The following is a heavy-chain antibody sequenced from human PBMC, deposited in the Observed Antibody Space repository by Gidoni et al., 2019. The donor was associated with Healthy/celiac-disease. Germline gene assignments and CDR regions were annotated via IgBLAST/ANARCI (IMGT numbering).Heavy chain of an antibody. CDR2: IYYSGST. CDR3: ARVPNYCSGGSCYSGVRGAGYAFDI. CDR1: GGSISRGDYY. V-gene: IGHV4-30-4*01. J-gene: IGHJ3*02. Sequence: QVQLQESGPGLVKPSQTLSLTCTVSGGSISRGDYYWSWIRQPPGKGLEWIGYIYYSGSTYYNPSLKSRVTISVDTSKNQFSLKLSSVTAADTAGYYCARVPNYCSGGSCYSGVRGAGYAFDIWGQGTMVTVSS. D-gene: IGHD2-15*01.